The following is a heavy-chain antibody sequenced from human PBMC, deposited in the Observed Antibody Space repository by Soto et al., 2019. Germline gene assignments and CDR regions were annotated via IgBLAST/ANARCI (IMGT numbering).Heavy chain of an antibody. J-gene: IGHJ4*02. D-gene: IGHD6-19*01. Sequence: SETLSLTCTVSGGSISSYYWSWIRQPPGKGLEWIGYIYYSGSTNYNPSLKSRVTISVDTSKNQFSLKLSSVTAADTAVYYCARHPRQWLVPHFDYWGQGTLVTVSS. CDR3: ARHPRQWLVPHFDY. CDR1: GGSISSYY. CDR2: IYYSGST. V-gene: IGHV4-59*08.